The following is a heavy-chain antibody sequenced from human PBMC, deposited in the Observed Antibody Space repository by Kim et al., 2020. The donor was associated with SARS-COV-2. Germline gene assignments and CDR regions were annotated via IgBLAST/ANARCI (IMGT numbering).Heavy chain of an antibody. Sequence: SETLSLTCTVSGYSISSGYYWGWIRQPPGKGLEWIGSIYHSGSTYYNPSLKSRVTISVDTSKNQFSLKLSSVTAADTAVYYCARDKEGRGINWFDPWGQGTLVTVSS. CDR2: IYHSGST. CDR3: ARDKEGRGINWFDP. CDR1: GYSISSGYY. J-gene: IGHJ5*02. V-gene: IGHV4-38-2*02. D-gene: IGHD3-10*01.